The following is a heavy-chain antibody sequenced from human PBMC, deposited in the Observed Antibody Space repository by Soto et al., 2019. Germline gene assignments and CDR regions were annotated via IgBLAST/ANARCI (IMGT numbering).Heavy chain of an antibody. J-gene: IGHJ5*02. V-gene: IGHV6-1*01. Sequence: PSQPLSLTCSISWASFSSNIAACNCIRQSPSRGLEWLGRTYYRSKWYNDYAVSVKSRITINPDTSKNQFSLQLNSVTPEDTAVYYCARGTMIDWFDPWGQGTLVTVSS. CDR3: ARGTMIDWFDP. CDR1: WASFSSNIAA. CDR2: TYYRSKWYN. D-gene: IGHD3-22*01.